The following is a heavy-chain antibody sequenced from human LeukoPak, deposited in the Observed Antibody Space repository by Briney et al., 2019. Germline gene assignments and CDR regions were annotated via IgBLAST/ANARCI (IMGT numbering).Heavy chain of an antibody. Sequence: PSETLSLTCAVYGGSFSGYYWSWIRQPPGKGLEWIGEINHSGSTNYNPSLKSRVTISVDTSKNQFSLKLSSVTAADTAVYYSARACYDSSGFDAFDIWGQGTMVTVSS. CDR1: GGSFSGYY. J-gene: IGHJ3*02. D-gene: IGHD3-22*01. CDR2: INHSGST. CDR3: ARACYDSSGFDAFDI. V-gene: IGHV4-34*01.